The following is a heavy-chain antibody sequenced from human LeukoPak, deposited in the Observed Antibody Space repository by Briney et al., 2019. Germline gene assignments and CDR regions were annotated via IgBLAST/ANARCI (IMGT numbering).Heavy chain of an antibody. V-gene: IGHV3-30*18. Sequence: GGSLRLSCAASGFTFSSYGMHWVRQAPGKGLEWVAVISYDGSNKYYADSVKGRFTISRDNSKNTLYLQMNSLRAEDTAVYYCAKEQGYYDSSGFDYWGQGTLVTVSS. D-gene: IGHD3-22*01. CDR3: AKEQGYYDSSGFDY. CDR1: GFTFSSYG. J-gene: IGHJ4*02. CDR2: ISYDGSNK.